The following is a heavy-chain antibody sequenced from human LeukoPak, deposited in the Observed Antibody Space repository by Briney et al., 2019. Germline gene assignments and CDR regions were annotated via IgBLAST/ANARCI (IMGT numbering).Heavy chain of an antibody. J-gene: IGHJ4*02. CDR2: ISSSSSYI. V-gene: IGHV3-21*01. CDR1: GFTFSSYS. CDR3: ARDIAFPLFGEADY. Sequence: GGSLRLSCAASGFTFSSYSMNWVRQAPGKGLEWVSSISSSSSYIYYADSVKGRFTTSRDNATNSLYLQMNSLRAEDTAVYYCARDIAFPLFGEADYWGQGTLVTVSS. D-gene: IGHD3-10*02.